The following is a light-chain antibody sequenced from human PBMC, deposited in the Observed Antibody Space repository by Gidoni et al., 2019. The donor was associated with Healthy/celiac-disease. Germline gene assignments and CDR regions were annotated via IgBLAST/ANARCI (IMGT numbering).Light chain of an antibody. J-gene: IGKJ1*01. Sequence: DIGMTQSPDSLAVSLGERATINCKPSQSVLYSSHNKNYLAWYQQKPGQPPKMLIYWASTRESGVPDRFSGSGSGTDFTLTISSLQAEDVAVYYCQQYNSTPPTFGQGTKVEIK. CDR3: QQYNSTPPT. CDR1: QSVLYSSHNKNY. V-gene: IGKV4-1*01. CDR2: WAS.